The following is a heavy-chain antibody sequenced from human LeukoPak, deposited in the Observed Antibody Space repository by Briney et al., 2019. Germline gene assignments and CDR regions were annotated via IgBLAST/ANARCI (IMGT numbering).Heavy chain of an antibody. J-gene: IGHJ4*02. CDR3: AKDQTAMIEYYLDY. Sequence: GGSLRLSCAASGFTFSSYAMSWVRQAPGKGLEWVSGISGSGGSTYYADSVKGRFTISRDNSKNTLYLQMNSLRAEDTAVYYCAKDQTAMIEYYLDYWGQGTLVTVSS. D-gene: IGHD5-18*01. CDR1: GFTFSSYA. V-gene: IGHV3-23*01. CDR2: ISGSGGST.